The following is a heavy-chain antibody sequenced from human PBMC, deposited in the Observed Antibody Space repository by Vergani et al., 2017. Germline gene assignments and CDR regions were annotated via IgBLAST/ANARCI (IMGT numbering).Heavy chain of an antibody. D-gene: IGHD2-2*02. V-gene: IGHV4-4*03. CDR1: GDSISSNNC. CDR3: ATIGYRRWGYYFDY. CDR2: ICHTEDT. Sequence: QVQLQESGPGLVKPPRTLSLTCAVSGDSISSNNCWTWVRQPPGRGLEWIGEICHTEDTKYSPSLKSRVTVSVDESRNLFSLRLNSVTAADTAVDYCATIGYRRWGYYFDYWGQGILVTVSS. J-gene: IGHJ4*02.